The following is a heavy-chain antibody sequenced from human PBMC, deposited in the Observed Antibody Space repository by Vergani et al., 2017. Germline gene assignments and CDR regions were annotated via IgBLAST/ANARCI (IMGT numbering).Heavy chain of an antibody. V-gene: IGHV7-4-1*02. Sequence: QVQLVQSGAEVKKPGASVKVSCKASGYTFTGYYMHWVRQAPGQGLEFMGWINTNSGNPTYAPGFTGRFVFSLDTSVSTAYLQISGLKAEDSAVYYCARGRXWRLTEYLYGMDVWGQGTTVTVSS. CDR3: ARGRXWRLTEYLYGMDV. J-gene: IGHJ6*02. D-gene: IGHD2/OR15-2a*01. CDR2: INTNSGNP. CDR1: GYTFTGYY.